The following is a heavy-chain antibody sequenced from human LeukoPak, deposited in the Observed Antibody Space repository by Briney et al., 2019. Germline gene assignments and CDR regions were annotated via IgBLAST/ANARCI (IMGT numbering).Heavy chain of an antibody. V-gene: IGHV7-4-1*02. Sequence: ASVKVSCKASGYTFSSCAISWVRQAPGQGLEYMGWIDTNTGSPTFAQGFTGRYVFSLDTSVSTAYLQISSLKAEDTAVYYCAIHLSDSSGYFSYWGQGALVTVSS. CDR2: IDTNTGSP. CDR3: AIHLSDSSGYFSY. J-gene: IGHJ4*02. D-gene: IGHD3-22*01. CDR1: GYTFSSCA.